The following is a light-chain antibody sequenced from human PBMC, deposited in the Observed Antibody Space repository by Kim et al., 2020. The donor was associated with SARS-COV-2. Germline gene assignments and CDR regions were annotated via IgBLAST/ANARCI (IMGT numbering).Light chain of an antibody. V-gene: IGKV3-11*01. CDR3: QQRSNWPVHMYT. Sequence: EIVLTQSPATLSLSPGERATLSCRASQSVSSYLAWYQQKPGQAPRLLIYDASNRATGIPTRFSGSGSGTDFTLTISSLEPEDFAVYYCQQRSNWPVHMYTFGQGTKLEI. J-gene: IGKJ2*01. CDR2: DAS. CDR1: QSVSSY.